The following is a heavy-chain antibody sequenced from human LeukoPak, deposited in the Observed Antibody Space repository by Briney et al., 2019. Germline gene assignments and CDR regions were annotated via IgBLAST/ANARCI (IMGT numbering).Heavy chain of an antibody. CDR1: GGSISSSSYY. D-gene: IGHD5-18*01. Sequence: PSETLSLTCTVSGGSISSSSYYWGWIRQPPGKGLEWIGSIYYSGSTYYNPSLKSRVTISVDTSKNQFSLKLSPVTAADTAVYYCARAPDTAMAHDAFDIWGQGTMVTVSS. CDR3: ARAPDTAMAHDAFDI. V-gene: IGHV4-39*07. CDR2: IYYSGST. J-gene: IGHJ3*02.